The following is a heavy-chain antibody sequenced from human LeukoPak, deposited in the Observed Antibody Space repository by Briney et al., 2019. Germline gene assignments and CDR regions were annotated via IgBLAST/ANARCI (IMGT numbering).Heavy chain of an antibody. D-gene: IGHD3-22*01. CDR3: AKDIVVVLGY. J-gene: IGHJ4*02. V-gene: IGHV3-23*01. CDR2: ISGSGGST. CDR1: GFTLRSYS. Sequence: GGSLRLSCAASGFTLRSYSMNWVRQAPGKGLEWVSAISGSGGSTYYADSVKGRFTISRDNSKNTLYLQMNSLRAEDTAVYYCAKDIVVVLGYWGQGTLVTVSS.